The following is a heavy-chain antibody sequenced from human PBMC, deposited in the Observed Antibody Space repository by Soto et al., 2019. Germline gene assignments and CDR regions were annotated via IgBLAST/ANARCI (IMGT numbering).Heavy chain of an antibody. CDR2: ISHRGRT. Sequence: QVQLQQWGAGLLKPSGTLSRTCAVHGGSLSPYYWSWIRQSPEMGLEWIGEISHRGRTNYNPSLRSRVTISVDKSKNQFSLELTSVTAADTALYYCARNFDRVPLRAFDVWGQGAMVIVSS. CDR3: ARNFDRVPLRAFDV. CDR1: GGSLSPYY. J-gene: IGHJ3*01. D-gene: IGHD3-9*01. V-gene: IGHV4-34*02.